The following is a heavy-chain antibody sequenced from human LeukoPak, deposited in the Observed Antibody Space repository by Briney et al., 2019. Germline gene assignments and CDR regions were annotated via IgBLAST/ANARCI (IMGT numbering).Heavy chain of an antibody. Sequence: PGGSLRLSCAASGFTFSNAWMTWVRQAPGKGLEWVGRIKSKTAGGTIDYAAPVKGRFTISRDDSKNTLYLQMNSLKTEDTAVYYCTTGESMVGSTIHIRWADWGQGTLVTVSS. V-gene: IGHV3-15*01. D-gene: IGHD1-26*01. CDR3: TTGESMVGSTIHIRWAD. J-gene: IGHJ4*02. CDR2: IKSKTAGGTI. CDR1: GFTFSNAW.